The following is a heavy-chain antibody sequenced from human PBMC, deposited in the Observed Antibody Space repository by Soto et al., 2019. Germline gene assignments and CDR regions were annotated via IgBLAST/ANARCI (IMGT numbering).Heavy chain of an antibody. CDR2: IWYDGSNK. D-gene: IGHD3-10*01. Sequence: QVQLVESGGGVVQPGRSLRLSCAASGFSLSNYAMQWVRQAPGKGLEWVAVIWYDGSNKYYADSVKGRFTISRDNSQNTLYLQTNTLRAEDMAVYYCARDRGSGMYYYDGMDVWGQGPTVTVSS. J-gene: IGHJ6*02. CDR1: GFSLSNYA. CDR3: ARDRGSGMYYYDGMDV. V-gene: IGHV3-33*01.